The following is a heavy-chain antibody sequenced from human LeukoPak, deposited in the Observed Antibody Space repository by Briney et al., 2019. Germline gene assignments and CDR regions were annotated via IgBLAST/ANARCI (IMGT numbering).Heavy chain of an antibody. CDR1: GFTFSSFD. CDR3: ARVQGYYYYIDV. CDR2: ISSSSSYT. J-gene: IGHJ6*03. V-gene: IGHV3-21*01. D-gene: IGHD3-10*01. Sequence: PGGSLRLSCAASGFTFSSFDMNWVRQAPGQGLEWVSSISSSSSYTYYTDSLKGRFTISRDNAKNSLFLQMNSLRAEDTAVYYCARVQGYYYYIDVWGKGTTVTVSS.